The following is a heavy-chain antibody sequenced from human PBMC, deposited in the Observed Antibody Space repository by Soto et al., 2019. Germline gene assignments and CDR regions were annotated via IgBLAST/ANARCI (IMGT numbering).Heavy chain of an antibody. D-gene: IGHD4-17*01. CDR2: IIPIFGTA. Sequence: QVQLVQSGAEVKKPGSSVKVSCKASGGTFSSYAISWVRQAPGQGLEWMGGIIPIFGTANYAQKFQGRVTITADDSTSTAYMELSSLRSEDTAVYYCARFASDYGDYGRPFDYWGQGTLVTVSS. CDR1: GGTFSSYA. J-gene: IGHJ4*02. V-gene: IGHV1-69*12. CDR3: ARFASDYGDYGRPFDY.